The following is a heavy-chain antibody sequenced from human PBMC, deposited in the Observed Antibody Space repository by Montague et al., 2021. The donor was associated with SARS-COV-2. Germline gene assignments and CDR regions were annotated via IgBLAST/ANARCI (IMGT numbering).Heavy chain of an antibody. Sequence: SLRLSCAASGFVFHDYAINWIRQAPGKALEWVSAISGSGGGTYYAESVKGRFATSRDTSKNTAFLQMDSLRVEDTALYFCARDHERVGWPLDSWGQGTLVIVSS. CDR1: GFVFHDYA. CDR2: ISGSGGGT. V-gene: IGHV3-23*01. J-gene: IGHJ5*01. CDR3: ARDHERVGWPLDS. D-gene: IGHD2-2*01.